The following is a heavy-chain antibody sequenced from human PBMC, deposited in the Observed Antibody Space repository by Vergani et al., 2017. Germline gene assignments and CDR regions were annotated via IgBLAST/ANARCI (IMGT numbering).Heavy chain of an antibody. Sequence: EVQLVESGGGLVKPGGSLRLSCAASGFTFSSYSMNWVRQAPGKGLEWVSSISSSSSYIYYADSVKGRFTISRDNAKNSLYLQRNSLRAEDTAVYYCARGGCSSTSCYNWFDPWGQGTLVTVSS. CDR2: ISSSSSYI. V-gene: IGHV3-21*01. J-gene: IGHJ5*02. D-gene: IGHD2-2*01. CDR3: ARGGCSSTSCYNWFDP. CDR1: GFTFSSYS.